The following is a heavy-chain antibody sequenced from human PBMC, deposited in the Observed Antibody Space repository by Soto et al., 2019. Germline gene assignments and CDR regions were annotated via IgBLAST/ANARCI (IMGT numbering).Heavy chain of an antibody. CDR2: IYGDRGVQ. D-gene: IGHD4-17*01. CDR1: DFTLKDYG. Sequence: PGGSLRLSCGASDFTLKDYGMHWVRQAPSKGLEWVALIYGDRGVQLYADSVKGRFTISRDTSKNTLFLQMNSLRVEDTAVYYCARDDNGAENAFDIWGLGTMVTVS. J-gene: IGHJ3*02. CDR3: ARDDNGAENAFDI. V-gene: IGHV3-30*12.